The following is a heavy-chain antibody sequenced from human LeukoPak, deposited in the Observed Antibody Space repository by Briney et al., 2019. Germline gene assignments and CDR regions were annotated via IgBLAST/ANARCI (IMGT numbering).Heavy chain of an antibody. J-gene: IGHJ4*02. CDR3: AKDPRRYCSGALDY. V-gene: IGHV3-23*01. CDR2: ISGSGGST. Sequence: GGSLRLSCAASGFTFSSYVMSWVRQAPGKGLEWVSAISGSGGSTYYADSVKGRFTISRDNSKNTLYLQMNSLRAEDTAVYYCAKDPRRYCSGALDYWGQGTLVTVSS. D-gene: IGHD2-15*01. CDR1: GFTFSSYV.